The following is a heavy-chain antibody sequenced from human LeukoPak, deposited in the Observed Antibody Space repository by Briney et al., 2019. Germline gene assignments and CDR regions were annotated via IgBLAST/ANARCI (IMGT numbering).Heavy chain of an antibody. J-gene: IGHJ4*02. V-gene: IGHV3-20*04. CDR3: ARVTGYSYGYDY. D-gene: IGHD5-18*01. Sequence: GGSLRPSCAASGFTFDDYGMSWVRQAPGKGLEWVSGINWNGGSTGCADSVKGRFTISRDNAKNSLYLQMNSLRAEDTALYYCARVTGYSYGYDYWGQGTLVTVSS. CDR1: GFTFDDYG. CDR2: INWNGGST.